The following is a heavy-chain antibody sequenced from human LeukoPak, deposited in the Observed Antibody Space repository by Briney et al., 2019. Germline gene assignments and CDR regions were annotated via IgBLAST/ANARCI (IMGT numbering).Heavy chain of an antibody. Sequence: GGSLRLSCAASRFTYYSYAMHWVRQAPGKGLEWVAVISYDGSNKYYADSVKGRFTISRDNSKNTLYLQMNSLRAEDTAGYYWSRAPAVADPNWFDPWSQGTLVTVSS. CDR1: RFTYYSYA. D-gene: IGHD6-19*01. CDR3: SRAPAVADPNWFDP. V-gene: IGHV3-30*04. J-gene: IGHJ5*02. CDR2: ISYDGSNK.